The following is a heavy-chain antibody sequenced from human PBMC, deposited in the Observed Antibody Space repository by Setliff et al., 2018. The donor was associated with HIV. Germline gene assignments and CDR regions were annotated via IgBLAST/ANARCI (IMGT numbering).Heavy chain of an antibody. CDR1: GGSISSYY. V-gene: IGHV4-59*08. J-gene: IGHJ4*02. Sequence: PSETLSLTCTVSGGSISSYYWSWIRQPPGKGLGWIGYIYYSGSTNYNPSLKSRVTISVDTSKNQFSLKLSSVTAADTAVYYCARLRYYDSSGYFHYFDYWGQGTLVTVSS. CDR3: ARLRYYDSSGYFHYFDY. CDR2: IYYSGST. D-gene: IGHD3-22*01.